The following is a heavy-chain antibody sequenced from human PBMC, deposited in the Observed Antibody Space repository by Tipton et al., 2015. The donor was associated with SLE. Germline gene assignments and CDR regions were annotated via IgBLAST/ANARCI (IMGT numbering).Heavy chain of an antibody. J-gene: IGHJ4*02. CDR3: ARDSRVVVAARGGFDY. V-gene: IGHV4-34*01. D-gene: IGHD2-15*01. CDR1: GASFNGYY. Sequence: LRLSCSVYGASFNGYYWTWVRQPPGKGLEWIGEINHFSGTKYNPSLKSRVTISVDTSKNQFSLKLSSVTAADTAVYYCARDSRVVVAARGGFDYWGQGTLVTVSS. CDR2: INHFSGT.